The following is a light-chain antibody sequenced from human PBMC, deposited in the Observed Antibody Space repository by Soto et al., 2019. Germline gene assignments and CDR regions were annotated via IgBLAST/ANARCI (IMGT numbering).Light chain of an antibody. CDR1: SNNVGGDNY. Sequence: QSALTQPASVSGSPGQSVTISCSGTSNNVGGDNYVSWYQQHPGNAPKLFIYGVTVRPSGVSNRFSGSKSGNTASLTISGPQAEDEDDYYCMSYTLSVAWVFGGGTKLTVL. J-gene: IGLJ3*02. CDR2: GVT. CDR3: MSYTLSVAWV. V-gene: IGLV2-14*01.